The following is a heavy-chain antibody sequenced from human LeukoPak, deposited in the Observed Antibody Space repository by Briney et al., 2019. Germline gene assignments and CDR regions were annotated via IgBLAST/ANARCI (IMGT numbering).Heavy chain of an antibody. D-gene: IGHD6-13*01. CDR3: AREVDEQQLVRWFDP. CDR1: GYTFTGYY. CDR2: INPNSGGT. J-gene: IGHJ5*02. V-gene: IGHV1-2*02. Sequence: GASVKVSCKASGYTFTGYYMHWVRQAPGQGLEWMGWINPNSGGTNYAQKFQGRVTMTRDTSISTAYMELSRLRSDDTAVDYCAREVDEQQLVRWFDPWGQGTLVTVSS.